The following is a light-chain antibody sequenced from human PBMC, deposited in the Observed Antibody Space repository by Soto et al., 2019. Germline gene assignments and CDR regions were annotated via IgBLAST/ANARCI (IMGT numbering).Light chain of an antibody. Sequence: TQSPSSLSASVGDRVTITCRASQSISSDLAWYHQKPGQAPRLLIYGASTRATGIPARFSGSGSGTDFTLTISSLEPADFAVYYCQQRSNWPITFGQGTRLEIK. J-gene: IGKJ5*01. CDR2: GAS. CDR3: QQRSNWPIT. CDR1: QSISSD. V-gene: IGKV3-11*01.